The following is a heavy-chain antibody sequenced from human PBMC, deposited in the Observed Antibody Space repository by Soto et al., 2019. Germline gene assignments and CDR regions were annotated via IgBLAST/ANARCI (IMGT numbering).Heavy chain of an antibody. CDR1: GGSISSYY. Sequence: SETLSLTCTVSGGSISSYYWSWIRQPPGKGLEWIGYIYYSGSTNYNPSLKSRVTISVDTSKNQFSLKLSSVTAADTAVYYCARVRQHLLRFHMDVWGKGTTVTVSS. V-gene: IGHV4-59*01. CDR3: ARVRQHLLRFHMDV. CDR2: IYYSGST. D-gene: IGHD3-3*01. J-gene: IGHJ6*03.